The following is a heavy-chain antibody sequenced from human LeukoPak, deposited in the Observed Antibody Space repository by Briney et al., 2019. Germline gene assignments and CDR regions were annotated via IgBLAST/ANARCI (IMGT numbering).Heavy chain of an antibody. V-gene: IGHV1-2*02. D-gene: IGHD1-26*01. CDR2: INPNSGGT. CDR1: GYTFTDYY. J-gene: IGHJ3*02. Sequence: ASVKVSCKASGYTFTDYYMHWVRQAPGQGLEWMGWINPNSGGTNYAQKLQGRVTMTTDTSTSTAYMELRSLRSDDTAVYYCARDKVVGATGDAFDIWGQGTMVTVSS. CDR3: ARDKVVGATGDAFDI.